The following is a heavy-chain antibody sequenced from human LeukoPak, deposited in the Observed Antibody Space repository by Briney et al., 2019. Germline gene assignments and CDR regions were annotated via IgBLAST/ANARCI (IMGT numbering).Heavy chain of an antibody. D-gene: IGHD5-18*01. Sequence: GGSLRLSCAASGFTFSSYSMNWVRQAPGKGLEWVSCISSGSSYIHYADSVKGRFTISRDNAKKSMYLQMNSLRAEDTAVYYCARSGYSYGLFDYWGQGTLVTVSS. CDR1: GFTFSSYS. J-gene: IGHJ4*02. CDR2: ISSGSSYI. CDR3: ARSGYSYGLFDY. V-gene: IGHV3-21*01.